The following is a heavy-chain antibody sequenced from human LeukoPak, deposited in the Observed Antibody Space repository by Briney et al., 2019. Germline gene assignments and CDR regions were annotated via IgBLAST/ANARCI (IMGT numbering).Heavy chain of an antibody. CDR3: ARDMIRGVVNN. CDR1: GFTFSSNW. J-gene: IGHJ4*02. D-gene: IGHD3-10*01. V-gene: IGHV3-74*01. Sequence: GGSLRLSCAASGFTFSSNWMHWVRHVPGKGLVWVSLINPSGSFTTYADSAKGRFTISRDNAKNRLYMQMNSLRVEDTAVYYCARDMIRGVVNNWGQGALVTVSS. CDR2: INPSGSFT.